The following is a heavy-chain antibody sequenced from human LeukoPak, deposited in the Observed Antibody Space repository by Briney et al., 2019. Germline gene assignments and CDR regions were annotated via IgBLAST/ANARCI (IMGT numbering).Heavy chain of an antibody. CDR2: IIPILGIA. J-gene: IGHJ4*02. CDR3: ARGEPLEPHDY. CDR1: GGTFSSYT. V-gene: IGHV1-69*02. D-gene: IGHD1-14*01. Sequence: ASVKVSCKASGGTFSSYTIRWVRQAPGQGLEWMGRIIPILGIANYAQKFQGRVTITADKSTSTAYMELRSLRSDDTAVYYCARGEPLEPHDYWGQGTLVTVSS.